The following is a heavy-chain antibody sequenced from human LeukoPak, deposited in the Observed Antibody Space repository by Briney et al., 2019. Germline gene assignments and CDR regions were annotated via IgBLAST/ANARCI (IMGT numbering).Heavy chain of an antibody. V-gene: IGHV4-4*02. CDR2: IYHSGST. CDR1: GGSISSSNW. Sequence: SETLSLTCAVSGGSISSSNWWSWVRQPPGKGLEWIGEIYHSGSTNYNPSLKSRVTISVDKSKNQFSLKLSSVTAADTAVYYCARGGTYDFWSGPYNWFDPWGQGTLVTVSS. D-gene: IGHD3-3*01. CDR3: ARGGTYDFWSGPYNWFDP. J-gene: IGHJ5*02.